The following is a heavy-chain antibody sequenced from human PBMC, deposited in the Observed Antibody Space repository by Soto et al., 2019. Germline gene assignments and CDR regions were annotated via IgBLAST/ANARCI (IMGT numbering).Heavy chain of an antibody. CDR3: ARDLKSGESVGYFDP. CDR1: GFTFNTYA. Sequence: QVHLVESGGGVVQPGRSLRLSCAASGFTFNTYAIHWVRQAPGKGLEWVAVISYDGSDNYYADSVKGRFSVSRDNSKNTLYLQMNSLRAEDTAVYYCARDLKSGESVGYFDPWGQGTLVTVSS. D-gene: IGHD7-27*01. V-gene: IGHV3-33*05. J-gene: IGHJ5*02. CDR2: ISYDGSDN.